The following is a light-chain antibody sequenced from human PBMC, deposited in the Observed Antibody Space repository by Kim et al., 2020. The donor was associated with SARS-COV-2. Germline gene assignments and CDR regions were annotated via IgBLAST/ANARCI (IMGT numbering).Light chain of an antibody. CDR2: SAS. J-gene: IGKJ1*01. CDR3: PPYSTYFT. CDR1: HTMSGT. V-gene: IGKV1-5*01. Sequence: SAFVGDIVSITGRSSHTMSGTFASYQQKLGKAPERLIYSASTLQTGFPSTFSGSCSGTEFTLLISSLQPDYSATYYCPPYSTYFTCGQCTKLDI.